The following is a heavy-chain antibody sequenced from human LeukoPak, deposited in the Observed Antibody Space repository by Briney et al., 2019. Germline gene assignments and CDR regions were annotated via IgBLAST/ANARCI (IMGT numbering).Heavy chain of an antibody. J-gene: IGHJ4*02. D-gene: IGHD4-11*01. CDR3: VRDATGLTN. CDR1: GFTFGGHW. V-gene: IGHV3-7*01. CDR2: INSDGSGK. Sequence: GGSLRLSCGASGFTFGGHWMKWVRQAPGEGMEWVANINSDGSGKYHVDSVQGRFTISRDNAKNSLYLQMNSLRAEDTAVYYCVRDATGLTNWGQGTLVTVSS.